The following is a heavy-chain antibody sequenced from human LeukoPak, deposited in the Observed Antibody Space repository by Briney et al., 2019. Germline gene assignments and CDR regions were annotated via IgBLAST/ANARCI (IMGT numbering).Heavy chain of an antibody. CDR3: GTGGNIAVAGVLH. J-gene: IGHJ4*02. V-gene: IGHV4-38-2*02. CDR2: IDDKGLT. Sequence: SDPLSLTRSVSGYSMRNVFFWAWIRQPPGKGLEWLGSIDDKGLTHYNPSLQSRVTISVDTSNNQFSLRVRSVTAADTAVYYCGTGGNIAVAGVLHWGQGALVTVYS. D-gene: IGHD6-19*01. CDR1: GYSMRNVFF.